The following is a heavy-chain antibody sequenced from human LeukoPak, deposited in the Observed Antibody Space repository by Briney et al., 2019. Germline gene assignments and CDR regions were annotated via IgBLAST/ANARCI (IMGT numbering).Heavy chain of an antibody. CDR2: IYYSGST. J-gene: IGHJ6*03. CDR1: GGSVSSGSYY. Sequence: SETLSLTCTVSGGSVSSGSYYWSWIRQPPGKGLEWIGYIYYSGSTNYNPSLKSRVTISVDTSKNQFSLKLSSVTAADTAVYYCARVRVGKSKWYMDVWSKGTTVTVSS. V-gene: IGHV4-61*01. D-gene: IGHD1-26*01. CDR3: ARVRVGKSKWYMDV.